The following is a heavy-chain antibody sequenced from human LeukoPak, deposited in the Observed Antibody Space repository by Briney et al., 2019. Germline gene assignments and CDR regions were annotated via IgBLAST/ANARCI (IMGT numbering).Heavy chain of an antibody. D-gene: IGHD6-13*01. J-gene: IGHJ4*02. V-gene: IGHV3-21*01. CDR3: AKYPGIAAAGY. CDR1: GFTFSSYS. Sequence: GGSLRLSCAASGFTFSSYSMNWVRQAPGKGLEWVSSISSSSSCIYYADSVKGRFTISRDNAKNSLYLQMNSLRAEDTAVYYCAKYPGIAAAGYWGQGTLVTVSS. CDR2: ISSSSSCI.